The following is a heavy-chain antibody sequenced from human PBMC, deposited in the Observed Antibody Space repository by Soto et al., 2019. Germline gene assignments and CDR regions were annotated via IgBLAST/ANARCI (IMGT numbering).Heavy chain of an antibody. D-gene: IGHD6-6*01. V-gene: IGHV3-33*01. J-gene: IGHJ6*03. CDR2: IWYDGSNK. CDR1: GFTFSSYG. Sequence: GGSLRLSCAASGFTFSSYGMHWVRQAPGKGLEWVAVIWYDGSNKYYADSVKGRFTISRDNSKNTLYLQMNSLRAEDTAVYYCALSIAARPYSYYYMDVWGKGTTVTVSS. CDR3: ALSIAARPYSYYYMDV.